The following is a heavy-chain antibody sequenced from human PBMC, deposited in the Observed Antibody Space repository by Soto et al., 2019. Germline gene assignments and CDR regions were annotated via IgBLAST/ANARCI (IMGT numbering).Heavy chain of an antibody. CDR3: VPVPKPRLNDAFDI. J-gene: IGHJ3*02. V-gene: IGHV3-23*01. CDR1: GFTFSSYA. D-gene: IGHD3-22*01. CDR2: ISGSGGST. Sequence: GGSLRLSCAASGFTFSSYAMSWVRQAPGKGLGWVSAISGSGGSTYYADSVKGRFTISRDNSKNTLYLQMNSLRAEDTAVYYCVPVPKPRLNDAFDIWGQGTMVTVSS.